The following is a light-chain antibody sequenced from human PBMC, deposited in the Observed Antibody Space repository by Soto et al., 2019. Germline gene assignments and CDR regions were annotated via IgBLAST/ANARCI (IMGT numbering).Light chain of an antibody. CDR3: QQYGSLSWT. CDR1: QNVDSNY. J-gene: IGKJ1*01. CDR2: GAS. V-gene: IGKV3-20*01. Sequence: EILLTQSPGTLSLSPGERATLYCRASQNVDSNYLAWYQQKNGQPPRIIIFGASGRDTGIPDRFSGSWSGTDCTLPISSLEPEDFEVYYCQQYGSLSWTFGQGTKVDIK.